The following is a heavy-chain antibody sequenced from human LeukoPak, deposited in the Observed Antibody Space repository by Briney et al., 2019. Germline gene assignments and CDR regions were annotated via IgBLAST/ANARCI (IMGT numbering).Heavy chain of an antibody. CDR2: IIPIFGTA. Sequence: SVKVSCKASGGTFSSYAISWVRQAPGQGLEWMGGIIPIFGTANYAQKFQGRVTITADESTSTAYMELSSLRSEDTAVYYCARVGGIYYYDSSGYYRNWGQGTLVTVSS. D-gene: IGHD3-22*01. V-gene: IGHV1-69*13. CDR3: ARVGGIYYYDSSGYYRN. CDR1: GGTFSSYA. J-gene: IGHJ4*02.